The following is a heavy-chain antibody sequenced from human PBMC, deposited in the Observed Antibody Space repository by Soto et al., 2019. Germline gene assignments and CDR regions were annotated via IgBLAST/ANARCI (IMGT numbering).Heavy chain of an antibody. CDR1: GFTFRNYN. CDR2: ISGASGTI. Sequence: GGSLRLSCAASGFTFRNYNMNWVRQAPGKGLEWLSYISGASGTIYYADSMQGRFTISSDNAKNSLYLQMNSLRAEVMAMYYCARGCGYGYGMDVWGQGTTVTVSS. J-gene: IGHJ6*02. V-gene: IGHV3-48*01. CDR3: ARGCGYGYGMDV. D-gene: IGHD2-15*01.